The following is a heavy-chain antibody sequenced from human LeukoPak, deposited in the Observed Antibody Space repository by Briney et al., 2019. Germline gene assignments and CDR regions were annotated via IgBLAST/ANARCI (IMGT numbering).Heavy chain of an antibody. V-gene: IGHV3-23*01. CDR2: TNGGNVRP. CDR3: AKMNGYMDV. D-gene: IGHD1-1*01. J-gene: IGHJ6*03. CDR1: GFTFSNYA. Sequence: GGSLRLSCAASGFTFSNYAMSWVRQAPGQGLQWVAGTNGGNVRPQYADSVKGRFSVYRDNSKNTMYLEMNSLRAEDTAVYYCAKMNGYMDVWGKGTTVTVSS.